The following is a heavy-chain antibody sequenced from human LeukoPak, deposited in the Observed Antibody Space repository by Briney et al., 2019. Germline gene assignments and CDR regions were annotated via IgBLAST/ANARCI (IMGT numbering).Heavy chain of an antibody. CDR1: GYTFTSYG. CDR3: ARDMYVPFQQQLVPRNDY. V-gene: IGHV1-18*01. CDR2: ISAYNGNT. J-gene: IGHJ4*02. D-gene: IGHD6-13*01. Sequence: ASVKVSCKASGYTFTSYGISWVRQAPGQGLEWMGWISAYNGNTNYAQKLQGRVTMTTDTSTSTAYMELRSLRSDDTAVYYCARDMYVPFQQQLVPRNDYWGQGTLVTVSS.